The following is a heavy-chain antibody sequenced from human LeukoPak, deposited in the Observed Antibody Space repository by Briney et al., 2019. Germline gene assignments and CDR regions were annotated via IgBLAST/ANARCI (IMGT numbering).Heavy chain of an antibody. V-gene: IGHV4-59*02. D-gene: IGHD2-21*01. CDR1: GGSVSGYS. CDR2: IFYSGST. J-gene: IGHJ4*02. Sequence: PSETLSLTCTVSGGSVSGYSWSWIRQPPGKGLEFIGYIFYSGSTKYNPSLKSRVTISVDTSQNQFSLKLSSVTAADTAVYYCARVMDHGYSDYWGQGTLVTVSS. CDR3: ARVMDHGYSDY.